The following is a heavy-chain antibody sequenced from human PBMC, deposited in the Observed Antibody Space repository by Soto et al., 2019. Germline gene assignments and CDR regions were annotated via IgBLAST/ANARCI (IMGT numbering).Heavy chain of an antibody. CDR3: ATTYGSGSAHFDS. J-gene: IGHJ4*02. V-gene: IGHV1-69*02. CDR2: VNPIVGMS. CDR1: EGTFNRYT. D-gene: IGHD3-10*01. Sequence: QVQLVQSGAEVKKPGSSVRVSCSASEGTFNRYTINWVRQAPGQRLEWVGRVNPIVGMSTSASKFQGRVSMFADKSTSTAYMALTSLKFEDTAVYYCATTYGSGSAHFDSWGQGTLDTVS.